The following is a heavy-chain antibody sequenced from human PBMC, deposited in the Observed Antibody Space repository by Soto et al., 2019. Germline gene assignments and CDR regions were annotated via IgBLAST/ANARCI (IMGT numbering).Heavy chain of an antibody. CDR1: GVTFGSDG. CDR2: ISYDGSNK. Sequence: GGYLGLSCAASGVTFGSDGMHWVRQAPGKGLEWVAVISYDGSNKYYEDSVKGRFTIYRDNSKNTLYLQMTRRRAEDTAVYYCAKYWGPERVHFYDRGQGTTGPVSS. CDR3: AKYWGPERVHFYD. D-gene: IGHD3-16*01. V-gene: IGHV3-30*18. J-gene: IGHJ4*02.